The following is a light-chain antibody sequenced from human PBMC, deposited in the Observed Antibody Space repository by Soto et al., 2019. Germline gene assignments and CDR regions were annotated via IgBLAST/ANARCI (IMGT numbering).Light chain of an antibody. CDR2: KAS. V-gene: IGKV1-5*03. CDR3: QQYYSYPLT. J-gene: IGKJ4*01. Sequence: EIQMPQSRSTMSASVGDRFTITCLASQSISSWLAWYQQKPGKDTKLLIYKASTLESGVPSRFSGSGSGTDFTLTIRCLQSEDFATYYCQQYYSYPLTFGGGNKVDIK. CDR1: QSISSW.